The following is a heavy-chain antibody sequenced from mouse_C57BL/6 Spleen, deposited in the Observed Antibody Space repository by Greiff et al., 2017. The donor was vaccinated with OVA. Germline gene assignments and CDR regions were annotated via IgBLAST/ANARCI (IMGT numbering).Heavy chain of an antibody. Sequence: QVQLQQPGAELVMPGASVKLSCKASGYTFTSYWMHWVKQRPGQGLEWIGEIDPSDSYTNYNQKFKGKSTLTVDKSSSTAYMQLSSLTSEDSAIYYCARRDDYHYYALDYWGQGTSVTVSS. J-gene: IGHJ4*01. CDR1: GYTFTSYW. CDR3: ARRDDYHYYALDY. V-gene: IGHV1-69*01. CDR2: IDPSDSYT. D-gene: IGHD2-4*01.